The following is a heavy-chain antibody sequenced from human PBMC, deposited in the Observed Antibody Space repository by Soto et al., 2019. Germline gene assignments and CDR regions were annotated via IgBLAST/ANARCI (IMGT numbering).Heavy chain of an antibody. V-gene: IGHV3-66*01. CDR2: IYADGTI. CDR1: GFSVSSSY. D-gene: IGHD1-1*01. J-gene: IGHJ3*02. Sequence: EVQLVDSGGGLVQPGGSLRLSCAASGFSVSSSYMNWVRQAPGKGLEWVSVIYADGTIYYAASVQGRFTVSRDDSKNTLHLQMNSLRAEDTAVYYCAKEGRAVYNARDAFDIWGQGTMVSVSS. CDR3: AKEGRAVYNARDAFDI.